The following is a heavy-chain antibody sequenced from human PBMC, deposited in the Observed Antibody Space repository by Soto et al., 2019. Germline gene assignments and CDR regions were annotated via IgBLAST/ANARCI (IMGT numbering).Heavy chain of an antibody. CDR3: ARDANREQWLVGGY. Sequence: EVQLVESGGGLVKPGGSLRLSCAASGFTFSSYSMNWVRQAPGKGLEWVSSISSSSSYIYYADSVKGRFTISRDNAKNSLYLQMNSLRAEDTAGYYCARDANREQWLVGGYCGQGTLVTVCS. D-gene: IGHD6-19*01. J-gene: IGHJ4*02. CDR1: GFTFSSYS. V-gene: IGHV3-21*01. CDR2: ISSSSSYI.